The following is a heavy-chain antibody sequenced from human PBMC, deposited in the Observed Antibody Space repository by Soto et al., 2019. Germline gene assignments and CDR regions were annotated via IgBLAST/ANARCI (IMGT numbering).Heavy chain of an antibody. J-gene: IGHJ4*02. CDR2: IGTAGDT. V-gene: IGHV3-13*04. CDR1: GFTFSSYD. Sequence: EVQLVESGGGLVQPGGSLRLSCAASGFTFSSYDMHWVRQATGKGLEWVSAIGTAGDTYYPGSVKGRFTISRENAKNSLYLQMNSLRAGDTAVYYCARARPYHEFDYWGQGTLVTVSS. CDR3: ARARPYHEFDY.